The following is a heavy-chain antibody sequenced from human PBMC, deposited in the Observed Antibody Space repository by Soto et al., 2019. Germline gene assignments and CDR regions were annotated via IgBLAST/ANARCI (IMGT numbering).Heavy chain of an antibody. Sequence: EAQLLEPGGGLVQPGGSLRLSCAASGITFSSFFMSWVRQAPGKGLDWVSGIGANGGGTYYADSVKVRFIISRVNSKTTIYLQINSLRAEDTAVFYCERYPNGDYLVAFDFWGQKTIVTVSS. CDR3: ERYPNGDYLVAFDF. CDR2: IGANGGGT. V-gene: IGHV3-23*01. J-gene: IGHJ3*01. D-gene: IGHD4-17*01. CDR1: GITFSSFF.